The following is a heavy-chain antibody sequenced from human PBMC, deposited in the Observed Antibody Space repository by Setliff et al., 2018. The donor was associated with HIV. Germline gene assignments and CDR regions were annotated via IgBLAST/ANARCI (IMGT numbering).Heavy chain of an antibody. V-gene: IGHV4-59*12. J-gene: IGHJ5*02. CDR3: ARDTTPGIGQAANWFDP. D-gene: IGHD1-1*01. CDR1: GGSISSYY. CDR2: IYYSGSA. Sequence: SETLSLTCTVSGGSISSYYWGWIRQPPGKGLEWIGSIYYSGSANYNPSLKSRVTMSVDTSKNQFSLQLSSVTAADTAVYYCARDTTPGIGQAANWFDPWGQGTLVTVSS.